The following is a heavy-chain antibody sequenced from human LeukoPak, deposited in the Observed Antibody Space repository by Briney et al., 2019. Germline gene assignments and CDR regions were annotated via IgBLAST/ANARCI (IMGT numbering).Heavy chain of an antibody. V-gene: IGHV3-21*01. CDR2: ISSSSSYI. CDR3: ARDKVYSLNIYHDAFDI. J-gene: IGHJ3*02. D-gene: IGHD2-15*01. CDR1: GFTFSSYS. Sequence: GGSLRLSCAASGFTFSSYSMNWVRQAPGKGLEWVSSISSSSSYIYYADSVKGRFTISRDNAKNSLYLQMNSLRAEDTAVYYCARDKVYSLNIYHDAFDIWGQGTMVTVSS.